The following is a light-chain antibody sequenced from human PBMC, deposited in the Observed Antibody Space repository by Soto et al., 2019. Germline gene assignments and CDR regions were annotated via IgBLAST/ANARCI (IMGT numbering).Light chain of an antibody. Sequence: EIVMTQSPATLALSPGERATLSCRASQSISSNLTWFQHKPGQAPRLLIYGASSRATGIPDRFSGSGSGTDFTLTISRLEPEDFAVYYCQQYGNSPITFGQGTRLEIK. CDR3: QQYGNSPIT. CDR1: QSISSN. V-gene: IGKV3-20*01. CDR2: GAS. J-gene: IGKJ5*01.